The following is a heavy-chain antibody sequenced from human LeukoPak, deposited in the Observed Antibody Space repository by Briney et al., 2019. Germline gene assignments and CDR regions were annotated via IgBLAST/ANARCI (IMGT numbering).Heavy chain of an antibody. V-gene: IGHV3-48*04. CDR2: ISRSSSII. CDR3: ARGLGAADY. CDR1: GFTFSSYS. D-gene: IGHD1-26*01. Sequence: GGSLRLPCAASGFTFSSYSMNWVRQAPGKGLEWVSYISRSSSIIYYADSVKGRFTISRDNAKDSLYLQMNTLRAEDTAVYYCARGLGAADYWGQGTLVTVSS. J-gene: IGHJ4*02.